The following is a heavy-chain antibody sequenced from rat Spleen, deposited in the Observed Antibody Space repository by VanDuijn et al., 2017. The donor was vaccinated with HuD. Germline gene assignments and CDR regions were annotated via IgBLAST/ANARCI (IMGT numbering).Heavy chain of an antibody. J-gene: IGHJ2*01. D-gene: IGHD1-9*01. CDR1: GFTFNNYW. Sequence: EVQLVESGGGLVQPGRSLKLSCAASGFTFNNYWMTWIRQAPGKGLEWVASITNTGGSTYYPDSVKGRFTISRDNAKSTLYLQMNSLRSEDTATYYCTRSRFYGYNNYFDYWGQGVMVTVSS. CDR3: TRSRFYGYNNYFDY. CDR2: ITNTGGST. V-gene: IGHV5-31*01.